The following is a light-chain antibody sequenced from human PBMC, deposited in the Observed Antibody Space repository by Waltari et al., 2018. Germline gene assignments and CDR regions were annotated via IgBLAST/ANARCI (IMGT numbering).Light chain of an antibody. V-gene: IGKV3-11*01. CDR2: NAS. CDR3: QQRSHFYT. CDR1: QSVGSS. J-gene: IGKJ3*01. Sequence: EIILTQSPVTLSSSPGERATLSCRASQSVGSSLVWDQHKPGQPPRLLIYNASKRATGISDRFSGTGSGTDFTLTISSLEPEDFAVYYCQQRSHFYTFGPGTRVDVK.